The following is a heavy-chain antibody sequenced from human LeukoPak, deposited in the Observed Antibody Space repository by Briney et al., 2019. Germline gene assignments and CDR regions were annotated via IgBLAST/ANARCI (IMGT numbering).Heavy chain of an antibody. Sequence: GGSLRLSCAASGFTFSGYGMHWVRQAPRKGLEWVAVISYDGSNKYYADSVKGRFTISRDNSKNTLYLQMNSLRAEDTAVYYCRRGTGRLAQEVYYGMDVWGQGTTVTVSS. V-gene: IGHV3-30*03. CDR1: GFTFSGYG. CDR3: RRGTGRLAQEVYYGMDV. D-gene: IGHD1-14*01. CDR2: ISYDGSNK. J-gene: IGHJ6*02.